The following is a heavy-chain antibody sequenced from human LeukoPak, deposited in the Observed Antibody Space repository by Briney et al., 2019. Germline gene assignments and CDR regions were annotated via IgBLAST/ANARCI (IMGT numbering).Heavy chain of an antibody. J-gene: IGHJ4*02. CDR2: INHSGST. V-gene: IGHV4-34*01. CDR3: ARGRYNFY. D-gene: IGHD5-24*01. Sequence: PSETLSLTCAVYGGSFSGYYWSWIRQPPGKGLEWIGEINHSGSTNYNPSLKSRVTISVDTSKNQFSLRLSSVTAADTAVYYCARGRYNFYWGQGTLVTVSS. CDR1: GGSFSGYY.